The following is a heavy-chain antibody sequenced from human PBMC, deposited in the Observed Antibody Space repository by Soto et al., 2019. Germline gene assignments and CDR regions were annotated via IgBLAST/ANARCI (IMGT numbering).Heavy chain of an antibody. D-gene: IGHD2-8*01. CDR3: ARGRIVLMVYASVGKQDFDY. Sequence: EVQLVESGGGLVKPGGSLRLSCAASGFTFSSYSMNWVRQAPGKGLEWVSSISSSSSYIYYADSVKGRFTISRDNAKNSLYLQVNSLRAEDTAVYYCARGRIVLMVYASVGKQDFDYWGQGTLVTVSS. V-gene: IGHV3-21*01. CDR2: ISSSSSYI. J-gene: IGHJ4*02. CDR1: GFTFSSYS.